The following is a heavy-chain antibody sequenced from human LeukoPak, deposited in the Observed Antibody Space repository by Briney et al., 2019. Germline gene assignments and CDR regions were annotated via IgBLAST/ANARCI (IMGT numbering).Heavy chain of an antibody. CDR2: IYYSGST. CDR1: GGSISSGSYY. V-gene: IGHV4-39*07. J-gene: IGHJ4*02. CDR3: ASHTN. Sequence: PSETLSLTCTVSGGSISSGSYYWGWIRQPPGKGLEWIGSIYYSGSTSYNPSLNSRVTISVDKSKNQFSLKLSSVTAADTAVYYCASHTNWGQGTLVTVSS. D-gene: IGHD1-1*01.